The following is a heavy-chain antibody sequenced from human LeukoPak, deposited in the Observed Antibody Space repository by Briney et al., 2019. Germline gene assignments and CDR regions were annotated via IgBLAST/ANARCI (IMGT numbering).Heavy chain of an antibody. J-gene: IGHJ3*02. CDR3: ARVGVVPAAIPDGFDI. D-gene: IGHD2-2*01. Sequence: PGGSLRLYCAASGFTFSTYWMHWVRQAPGKGLVWVSRINGDGSSSTYADSVKGRFTISRDNAKNTLYLQMNSLRTEDTAVYYCARVGVVPAAIPDGFDIWGQGTMVTVSS. CDR1: GFTFSTYW. V-gene: IGHV3-74*01. CDR2: INGDGSSS.